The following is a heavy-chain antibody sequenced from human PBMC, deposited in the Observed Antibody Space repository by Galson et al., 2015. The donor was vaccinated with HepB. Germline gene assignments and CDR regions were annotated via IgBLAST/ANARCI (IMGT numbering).Heavy chain of an antibody. D-gene: IGHD3-22*01. CDR1: GFTFSSYA. CDR3: ASSSNYYDSSGYLLDY. CDR2: ISGGGGST. J-gene: IGHJ4*02. Sequence: SLRLSCAASGFTFSSYAMSWVRQAPGKGLEWVSAISGGGGSTYYADSVKGRFTISRDNSKNTLYLQMNSLRAEDTAVYYCASSSNYYDSSGYLLDYWGQGTLVTVSS. V-gene: IGHV3-23*01.